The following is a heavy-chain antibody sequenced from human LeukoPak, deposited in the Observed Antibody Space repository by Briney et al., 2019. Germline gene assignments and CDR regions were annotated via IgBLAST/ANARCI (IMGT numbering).Heavy chain of an antibody. J-gene: IGHJ4*02. CDR2: ARDKGHSYTR. D-gene: IGHD7-27*01. CDR1: GFTFSTYW. CDR3: ARADLGTKRYFDC. V-gene: IGHV3-72*01. Sequence: PGGSLRLSCAASGFTFSTYWMSWVRQAPGKGLEWVGRARDKGHSYTREYAASVKGRFTISRDDSKNSLYLQMNSLRSEDTAVYYCARADLGTKRYFDCWGQGTLVTVSS.